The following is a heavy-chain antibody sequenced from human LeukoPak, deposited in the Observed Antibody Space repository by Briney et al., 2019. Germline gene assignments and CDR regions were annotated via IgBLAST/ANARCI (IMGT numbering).Heavy chain of an antibody. J-gene: IGHJ3*02. V-gene: IGHV4-39*07. D-gene: IGHD5/OR15-5a*01. CDR2: IYYSGST. CDR3: ARESRVSTLRAFDI. Sequence: SEALSLTCTVSGGSISSSTYYWGWIRQPPGKGLEWIGTIYYSGSTYYNPSLKSRVTMSLDTSKNQFSLNLSSVTSADTAVYYCARESRVSTLRAFDIWGQGTMVIVSS. CDR1: GGSISSSTYY.